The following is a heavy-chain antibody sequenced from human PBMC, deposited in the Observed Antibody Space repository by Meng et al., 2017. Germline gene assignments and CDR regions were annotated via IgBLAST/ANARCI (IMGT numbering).Heavy chain of an antibody. CDR1: GGSFSGYY. CDR2: INHSGST. CDR3: ARVGKVVTAPLTY. J-gene: IGHJ4*02. Sequence: HVQLQQWGGGLLKPSETLSLTCAVYGGSFSGYYWSWIRQPPGKGLEWIGEINHSGSTNYNPSLKSRVTISVDTSKNQFSLKLGSVTAADTAVYYCARVGKVVTAPLTYWGQGTLVTVSS. D-gene: IGHD2-21*02. V-gene: IGHV4-34*01.